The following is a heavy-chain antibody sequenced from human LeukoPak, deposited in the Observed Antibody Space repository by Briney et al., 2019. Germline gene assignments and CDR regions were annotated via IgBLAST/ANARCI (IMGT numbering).Heavy chain of an antibody. D-gene: IGHD5-12*01. CDR1: GGSISSGGYY. V-gene: IGHV4-31*03. J-gene: IGHJ6*02. CDR2: IYYSGST. CDR3: AGVDGYDSYGMDV. Sequence: SETLSLTCTVSGGSISSGGYYWSWIRQHPGKGLEWIGYIYYSGSTYYNPSLKSRVTISVDTSKNQFSLKLSSVTAADTAVYYCAGVDGYDSYGMDVWGQETTVTVSS.